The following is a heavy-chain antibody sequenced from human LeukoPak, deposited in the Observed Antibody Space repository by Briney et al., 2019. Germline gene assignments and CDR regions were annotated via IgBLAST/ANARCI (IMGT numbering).Heavy chain of an antibody. D-gene: IGHD3-16*02. CDR3: ARVTLGELSLPDY. V-gene: IGHV3-33*01. J-gene: IGHJ4*02. CDR2: IWYDGSNK. Sequence: PGRSLRPSCAASGFTFSSYGMHWVRQAPGKGLEWVAVIWYDGSNKYYADSVKGRFTISRDNSKNTLYLQMNSLSAEDTAVYYCARVTLGELSLPDYWGQGTLVTVSS. CDR1: GFTFSSYG.